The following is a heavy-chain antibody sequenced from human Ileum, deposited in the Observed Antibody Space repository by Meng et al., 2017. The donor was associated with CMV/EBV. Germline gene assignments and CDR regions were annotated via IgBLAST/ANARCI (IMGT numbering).Heavy chain of an antibody. CDR1: GFTFSGYF. Sequence: ASVKVSCKASGFTFSGYFMHWVRQAPGQGLEWMGWINLNTGGTSYAQKFQGRVTMTRDTSIRSAYMDLRRLRSDDTAVYYCAYEKDYGGNSILWFDPWGQGTLVTVSS. J-gene: IGHJ5*02. CDR2: INLNTGGT. V-gene: IGHV1-2*02. D-gene: IGHD4-23*01. CDR3: AYEKDYGGNSILWFDP.